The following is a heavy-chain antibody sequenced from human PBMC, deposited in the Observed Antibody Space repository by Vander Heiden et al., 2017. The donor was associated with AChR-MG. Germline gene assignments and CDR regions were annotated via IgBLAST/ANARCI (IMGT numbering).Heavy chain of an antibody. CDR3: ARDSPGRYCSGGSCYRHFDY. Sequence: QVQLVESGGGVVQPGRSLRLSCAASGFTFSSYGRHGVRQAPGKGLEWVAVIWYDGSNKYYADSVKGRFTISRDNSKNTLYLQMNSLRAEDTAVYYCARDSPGRYCSGGSCYRHFDYWGQGTLVTVSS. V-gene: IGHV3-33*01. D-gene: IGHD2-15*01. CDR2: IWYDGSNK. J-gene: IGHJ4*02. CDR1: GFTFSSYG.